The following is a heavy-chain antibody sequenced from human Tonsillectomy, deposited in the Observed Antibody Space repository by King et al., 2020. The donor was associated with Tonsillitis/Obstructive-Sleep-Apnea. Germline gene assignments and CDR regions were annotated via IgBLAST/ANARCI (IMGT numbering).Heavy chain of an antibody. D-gene: IGHD3-22*01. Sequence: VQLQQWGAGLLKPSETLSLTCAVYGGSFSGYYWTWIRQPPGKGLEWIGEINHSGSTNYNPSLKSRVTISVDTSKNQFSLKLSSVTAADTAVYYCARGGVNSGYYYDCWGQGTLVTVSS. J-gene: IGHJ4*02. CDR3: ARGGVNSGYYYDC. CDR1: GGSFSGYY. V-gene: IGHV4-34*01. CDR2: INHSGST.